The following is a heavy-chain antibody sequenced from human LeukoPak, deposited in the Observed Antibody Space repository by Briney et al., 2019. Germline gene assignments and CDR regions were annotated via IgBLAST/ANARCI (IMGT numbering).Heavy chain of an antibody. CDR3: ARGNRITMIVVVITGWFDP. J-gene: IGHJ5*02. V-gene: IGHV4-34*01. CDR2: INHSGST. D-gene: IGHD3-22*01. Sequence: SETLSLTCAVYGGSFSGYYWSWIRQPPGKGLEWIGEINHSGSTNYNPSLKSRVTISVDTSKNQFSLKLSSVTAADTAVYYCARGNRITMIVVVITGWFDPWGQGTLVTVSS. CDR1: GGSFSGYY.